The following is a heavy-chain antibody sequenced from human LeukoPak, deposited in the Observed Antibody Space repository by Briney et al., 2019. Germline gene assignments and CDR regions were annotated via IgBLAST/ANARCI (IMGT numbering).Heavy chain of an antibody. CDR1: GFTFSNFG. CDR2: ISGSGDTT. V-gene: IGHV3-23*01. D-gene: IGHD2-2*01. CDR3: AKGGGGYLDY. J-gene: IGHJ4*02. Sequence: GGSLRLSCAASGFTFSNFGMTWVRHAPGKGLEWVSTISGSGDTTYYPHSVKGRFTISRDNSKNSLYLQMNSLRAEDTAVYYCAKGGGGYLDYWGQGALVTVSS.